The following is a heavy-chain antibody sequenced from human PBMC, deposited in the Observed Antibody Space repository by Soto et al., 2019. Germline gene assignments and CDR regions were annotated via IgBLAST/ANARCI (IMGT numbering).Heavy chain of an antibody. V-gene: IGHV1-69*13. CDR1: GGTFSSYA. CDR3: ARDRGYNYGTPFFDY. CDR2: IIPIFGTA. Sequence: GASVKVSCKASGGTFSSYAISWVRQAPGQGLEWMGGIIPIFGTANYAQKFQGRVTITADESTSTAYMELSSLRSEDTAVYYCARDRGYNYGTPFFDYWGQGTLVTVSS. J-gene: IGHJ4*02. D-gene: IGHD5-18*01.